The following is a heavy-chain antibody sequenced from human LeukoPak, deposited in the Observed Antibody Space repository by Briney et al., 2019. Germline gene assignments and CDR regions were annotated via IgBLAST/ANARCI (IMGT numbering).Heavy chain of an antibody. Sequence: GGSLRLSCAASGFTFNIYAMSWVRQAPEKGLEWVSAISETSRKTYYANPVKGRFTISRDNSKNTLYLQMNDLRDEDTAVYYCVQEARRDGYKLAPVAEHWGQGTLVTVSS. V-gene: IGHV3-23*01. CDR3: VQEARRDGYKLAPVAEH. CDR2: ISETSRKT. J-gene: IGHJ1*01. D-gene: IGHD5-24*01. CDR1: GFTFNIYA.